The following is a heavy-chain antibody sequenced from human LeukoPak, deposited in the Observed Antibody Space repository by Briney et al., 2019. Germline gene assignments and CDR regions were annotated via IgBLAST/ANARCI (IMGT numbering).Heavy chain of an antibody. CDR1: GFSFSGYG. CDR2: LYHGGST. D-gene: IGHD3-10*01. V-gene: IGHV3-66*01. CDR3: ATRRFGELTY. Sequence: GGSLRLSCAAPGFSFSGYGMHWVRQAPGKGLEWVSILYHGGSTYYADSVKGRFSISRDTSKNTLYLQMNSLRVEDTAVYYCATRRFGELTYWGQGTLVTVSS. J-gene: IGHJ4*02.